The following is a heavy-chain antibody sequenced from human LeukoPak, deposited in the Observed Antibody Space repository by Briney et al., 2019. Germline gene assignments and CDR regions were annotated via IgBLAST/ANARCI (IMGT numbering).Heavy chain of an antibody. CDR3: ARGYSHNSGGWLDP. D-gene: IGHD5-12*01. CDR2: LTDSGDAT. J-gene: IGHJ5*02. CDR1: GFTFSHYA. V-gene: IGHV3-23*01. Sequence: GGSLRLSCAASGFTFSHYAMSWVSQPPGTGLEWVGSLTDSGDATYYADSVKGRLTISRDNSNSTLYLHISGLRDEDTAVYYCARGYSHNSGGWLDPWGQGTLVTVSS.